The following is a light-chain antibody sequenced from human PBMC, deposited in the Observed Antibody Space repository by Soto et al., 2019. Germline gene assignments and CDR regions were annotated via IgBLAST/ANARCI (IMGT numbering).Light chain of an antibody. CDR3: QQYYSSPPYT. Sequence: DIVMAQSPESLAVSLGEGATIKCKSSQSVFYSANSKNYLAWYQQKPGQPPKLLISWASTRESGVPDRLSGSGAGTDFTLTISSLQAEDVAVYYCQQYYSSPPYTFGQGTKLEIK. CDR1: QSVFYSANSKNY. V-gene: IGKV4-1*01. CDR2: WAS. J-gene: IGKJ2*01.